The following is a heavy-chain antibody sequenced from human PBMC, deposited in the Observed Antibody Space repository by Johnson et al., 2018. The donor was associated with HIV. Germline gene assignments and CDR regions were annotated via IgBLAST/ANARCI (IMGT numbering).Heavy chain of an antibody. J-gene: IGHJ3*02. D-gene: IGHD4-23*01. CDR1: GFTFSSYW. CDR2: INSDGSGT. Sequence: VQLVESGGGVVQPGRSLRLSCAASGFTFSSYWMHWVRQAPGKGLVWVSRINSDGSGTTYADSVKGRFTISRDNSKNTLYLQMNSLRAEDTAVYYCAKVSMTTVVFDAFDIWGQGTMVTVSS. CDR3: AKVSMTTVVFDAFDI. V-gene: IGHV3-74*02.